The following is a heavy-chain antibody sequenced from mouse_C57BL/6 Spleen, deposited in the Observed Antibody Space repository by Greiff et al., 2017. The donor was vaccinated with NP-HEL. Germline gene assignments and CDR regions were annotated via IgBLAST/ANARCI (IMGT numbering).Heavy chain of an antibody. D-gene: IGHD2-4*01. J-gene: IGHJ3*01. V-gene: IGHV1-66*01. CDR2: IYPGSGNT. CDR3: ARSGDYDGFAY. Sequence: VKLVESGPELVKPGASVKISCKASGYSFTSYYIHWVKQRPGQGLEWIGWIYPGSGNTKYNEKFKGKATLTADTSSSTAYMQLSSLTSEDSAVYYCARSGDYDGFAYWGQGTLVTVSA. CDR1: GYSFTSYY.